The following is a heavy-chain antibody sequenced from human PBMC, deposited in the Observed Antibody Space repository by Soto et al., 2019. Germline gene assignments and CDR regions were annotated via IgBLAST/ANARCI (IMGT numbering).Heavy chain of an antibody. Sequence: QVQLVQSGAEVKKPGASVKVCCKASGYVFSSYGITWVRQAPGQGLQWMGLIIGYNGHTNHAQKFQGRVTLTTDTSTSTACMELRSLRSDDTAVYYCARCYDILTGYYLFDYWGQGTRVTVSS. D-gene: IGHD3-9*01. CDR2: IIGYNGHT. V-gene: IGHV1-18*01. J-gene: IGHJ4*02. CDR1: GYVFSSYG. CDR3: ARCYDILTGYYLFDY.